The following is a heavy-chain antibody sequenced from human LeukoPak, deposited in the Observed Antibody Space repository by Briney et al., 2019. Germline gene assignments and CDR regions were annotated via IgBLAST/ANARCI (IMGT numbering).Heavy chain of an antibody. Sequence: ALRLSCAASGFTFSSYGMHWVRQAPGKGLEWVAVISYDGIHKYYADSVKGRITTSRDNFNNPLYLQLNSLRAEDTTVYYCAKDPDCTSGRCYTFFDYWGQGTLVTVSS. CDR2: ISYDGIHK. V-gene: IGHV3-30*18. D-gene: IGHD2-8*01. CDR1: GFTFSSYG. CDR3: AKDPDCTSGRCYTFFDY. J-gene: IGHJ4*02.